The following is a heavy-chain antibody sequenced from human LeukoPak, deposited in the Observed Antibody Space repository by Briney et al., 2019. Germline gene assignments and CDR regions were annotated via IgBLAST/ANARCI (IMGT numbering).Heavy chain of an antibody. CDR2: IKPDGSET. Sequence: PGGSLRLYCAASGFTFGTYVMSWVRQAPGKGLEWVANIKPDGSETYYVDSVEGRFTISRDNAKKSLYLQMNSLRAEDTAVYYCARDLMEVAWGQGTLVTVSS. J-gene: IGHJ5*02. D-gene: IGHD2-8*01. CDR1: GFTFGTYV. V-gene: IGHV3-7*01. CDR3: ARDLMEVA.